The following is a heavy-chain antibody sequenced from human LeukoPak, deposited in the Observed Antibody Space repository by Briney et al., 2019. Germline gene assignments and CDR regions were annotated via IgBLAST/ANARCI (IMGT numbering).Heavy chain of an antibody. J-gene: IGHJ4*02. Sequence: GGSLRLSCAASGFTFDDYTMHWVRQAPGKGLEWVSLISWDGGSTYYADSVEGRFTISRDNSKNSLYLQMNSLRAEDTAVYYCAREKGYSYGKDYWGQGTLVTVSS. CDR2: ISWDGGST. D-gene: IGHD5-18*01. CDR3: AREKGYSYGKDY. V-gene: IGHV3-43*01. CDR1: GFTFDDYT.